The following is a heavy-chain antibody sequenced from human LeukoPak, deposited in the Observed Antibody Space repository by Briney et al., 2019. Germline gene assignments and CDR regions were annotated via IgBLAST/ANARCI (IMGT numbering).Heavy chain of an antibody. CDR3: ARHVPTNYDFWSGSSNWFDP. V-gene: IGHV4-39*01. CDR2: IYYSGST. J-gene: IGHJ5*02. CDR1: VGSISSSSYY. Sequence: PSDTLSLTYTVSVGSISSSSYYWGWIRQPPGKGLEWIGSIYYSGSTYYNPSLKSRVTISVDTSKNQFSLKLSSVTAADTAVYYCARHVPTNYDFWSGSSNWFDPWGQGTLVTVSS. D-gene: IGHD3-3*01.